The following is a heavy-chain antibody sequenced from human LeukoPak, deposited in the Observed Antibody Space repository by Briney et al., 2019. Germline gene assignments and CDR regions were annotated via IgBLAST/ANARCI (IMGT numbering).Heavy chain of an antibody. CDR1: GGSFSGYY. Sequence: SETLSLTCAVYGGSFSGYYWSWIRQPPGKGLEWIGEINHSGSTNYNPSLKSRVTISVDTSKNQFSLKLSSVTAADTAVYYCARGSGPCGGDCYPFVYWGQGTLVTVSS. CDR2: INHSGST. J-gene: IGHJ4*02. V-gene: IGHV4-34*01. D-gene: IGHD2-21*02. CDR3: ARGSGPCGGDCYPFVY.